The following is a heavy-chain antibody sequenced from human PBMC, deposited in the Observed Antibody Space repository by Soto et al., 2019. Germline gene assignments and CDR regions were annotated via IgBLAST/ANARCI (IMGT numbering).Heavy chain of an antibody. CDR1: GGSFSGYY. J-gene: IGHJ5*02. D-gene: IGHD2-2*01. V-gene: IGHV4-34*01. CDR3: ARGRLGRLGVYGSTIRYRPGRWFDP. Sequence: SETLSLTCAVYGGSFSGYYWSWIRQPPGKGLEWIGEINHSGSTNYNPSLKSRVTISVDTSKNQFSLKLSSVTAADTAVYYCARGRLGRLGVYGSTIRYRPGRWFDPWGQGTLVTVSS. CDR2: INHSGST.